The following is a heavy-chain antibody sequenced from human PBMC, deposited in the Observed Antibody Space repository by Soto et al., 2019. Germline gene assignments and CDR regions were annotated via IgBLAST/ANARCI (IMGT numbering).Heavy chain of an antibody. J-gene: IGHJ4*02. Sequence: QVQLVESGGGVVQPGRSLRLSCAASGFTFSSYGMHWVRQAPGKGLEGVAVISYDGSNKYYADSVQGRFTISRDNSKNTLYLQMNSLRAEDTAVYYCAKETIDSSGYYSDYWGQGTLVTVSS. CDR2: ISYDGSNK. D-gene: IGHD3-22*01. CDR1: GFTFSSYG. V-gene: IGHV3-30*18. CDR3: AKETIDSSGYYSDY.